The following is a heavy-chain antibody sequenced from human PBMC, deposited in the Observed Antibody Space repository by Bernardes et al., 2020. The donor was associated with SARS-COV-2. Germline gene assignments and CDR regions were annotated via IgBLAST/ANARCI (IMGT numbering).Heavy chain of an antibody. CDR3: ARGTLHEIAVVITHAFDI. J-gene: IGHJ3*02. CDR2: ISYDGSNK. D-gene: IGHD3-22*01. CDR1: GFTFSSSA. Sequence: VGSLRLSCAASGFTFSSSAMHWVRQAPGKGLEWVAVISYDGSNKYYADSVKGRFTISRDNSKNTLYLQMNSLRAEDTAVYYCARGTLHEIAVVITHAFDIWGQGTMVTVSS. V-gene: IGHV3-30-3*01.